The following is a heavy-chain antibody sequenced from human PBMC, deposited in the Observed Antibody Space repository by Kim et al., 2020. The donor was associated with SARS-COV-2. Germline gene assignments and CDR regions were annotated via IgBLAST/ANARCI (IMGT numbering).Heavy chain of an antibody. CDR3: ARLDAAGATGIDY. V-gene: IGHV4-39*01. J-gene: IGHJ4*02. CDR2: IYYSGST. CDR1: GGSISSSSYY. D-gene: IGHD6-13*01. Sequence: SETLSLTCTVSGGSISSSSYYWGWIRQPPGKGLEWIGSIYYSGSTYYNPSLRSRVTISVDTSKNQFSLKLSSVTAADTAVYYCARLDAAGATGIDYWGQGTLVPVSS.